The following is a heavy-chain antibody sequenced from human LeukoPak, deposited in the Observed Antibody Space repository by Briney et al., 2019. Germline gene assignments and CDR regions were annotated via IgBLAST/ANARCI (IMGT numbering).Heavy chain of an antibody. CDR2: IYYSGRI. CDR1: GDSISRSDW. Sequence: SETLSLTCAVSGDSISRSDWWAWIRQPPGKGLGWLGNIYYSGRIYHNPSLQTRVIMSVDSSKTQFSLRLGSVTAVDTAVYYCAKTRSGTYYGDSFDIWGQGILVIVSS. CDR3: AKTRSGTYYGDSFDI. J-gene: IGHJ3*02. V-gene: IGHV4-28*05. D-gene: IGHD1-26*01.